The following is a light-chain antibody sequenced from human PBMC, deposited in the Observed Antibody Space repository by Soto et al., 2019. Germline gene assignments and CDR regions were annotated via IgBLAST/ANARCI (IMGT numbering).Light chain of an antibody. CDR1: QSVSNN. J-gene: IGKJ1*01. CDR3: QQYNKWPPWT. CDR2: GAP. Sequence: DIVVTQSPATLSVSPGERATLSCRASQSVSNNLAWYQQKPGQAPRLLLYGAPTRAAGIPARFSGSGSGTEFTLTISSLQSEGFAVYYCQQYNKWPPWTFGQGTKVDIK. V-gene: IGKV3-15*01.